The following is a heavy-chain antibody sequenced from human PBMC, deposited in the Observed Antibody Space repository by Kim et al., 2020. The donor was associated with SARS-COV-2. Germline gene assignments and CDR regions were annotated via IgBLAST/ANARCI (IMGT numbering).Heavy chain of an antibody. V-gene: IGHV1-3*01. CDR3: AREPSSPLYDY. J-gene: IGHJ4*02. CDR2: T. Sequence: TKYSQKFQGRVTITRDTSASTAYMELSSLRSEDTAVYYCAREPSSPLYDYWGQGTLVTVSS.